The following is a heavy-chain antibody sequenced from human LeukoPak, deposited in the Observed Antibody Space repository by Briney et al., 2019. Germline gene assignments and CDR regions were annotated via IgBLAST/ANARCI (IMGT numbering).Heavy chain of an antibody. D-gene: IGHD3-10*01. J-gene: IGHJ4*02. CDR2: INWSGGST. V-gene: IGHV3-20*04. CDR1: GFAFDDHG. Sequence: GGSLRLSCTDSGFAFDDHGMSWDREGPGKRLEWVSGINWSGGSTGYADPLRGRFTISRDNAKNSLYLQMDSLRVEDTALYYCARAPIISPLYFDYWGQGTLVTVSS. CDR3: ARAPIISPLYFDY.